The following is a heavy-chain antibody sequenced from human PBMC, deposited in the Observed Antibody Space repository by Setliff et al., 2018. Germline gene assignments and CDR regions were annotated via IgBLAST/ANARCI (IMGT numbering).Heavy chain of an antibody. CDR2: IYYSGRT. CDR1: GGSISTYD. J-gene: IGHJ3*02. V-gene: IGHV4-59*08. CDR3: ARHENDYGDYDDSFDI. D-gene: IGHD4-17*01. Sequence: SETLSLTCTVAGGSISTYDWSWIRQPPGKGLEWIGYIYYSGRTNYNPSLMSRVTISVDTSKNLFSLKVSSVTAADTAVYYCARHENDYGDYDDSFDIWGQGTMVTVSS.